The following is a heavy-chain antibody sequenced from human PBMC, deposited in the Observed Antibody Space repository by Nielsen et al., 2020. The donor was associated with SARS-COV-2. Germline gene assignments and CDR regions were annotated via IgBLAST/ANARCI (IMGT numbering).Heavy chain of an antibody. Sequence: SETLSLTCTVSGCSISSSSYYWGGIRQPPGKGLEWIGSIYYSGSTYYNPSLKSRVTISVDTSKNQFSLKLSSVTAADTAVYYCARRCDADSSSWYCFDYWGQGTLVTVSS. D-gene: IGHD6-13*01. CDR3: ARRCDADSSSWYCFDY. CDR1: GCSISSSSYY. J-gene: IGHJ4*02. CDR2: IYYSGST. V-gene: IGHV4-39*01.